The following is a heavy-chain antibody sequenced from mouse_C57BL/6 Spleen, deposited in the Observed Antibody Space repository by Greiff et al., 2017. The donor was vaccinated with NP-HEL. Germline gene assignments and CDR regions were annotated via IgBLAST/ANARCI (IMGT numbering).Heavy chain of an antibody. CDR3: AKGNWDGYFDV. Sequence: QVQLQQPGAELVRPGSSVKLSCKASGYTFTSYWMHWVKQRPIQGLEWIGNIDPSDSETHYNQKFKDKATLTVDKSSSTAYMPLSSLTSEDAAVYYCAKGNWDGYFDVWGTGTTVTVSS. CDR2: IDPSDSET. D-gene: IGHD4-1*01. V-gene: IGHV1-52*01. J-gene: IGHJ1*03. CDR1: GYTFTSYW.